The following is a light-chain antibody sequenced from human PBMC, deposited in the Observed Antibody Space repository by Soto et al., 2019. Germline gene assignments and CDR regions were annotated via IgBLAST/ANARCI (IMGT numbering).Light chain of an antibody. J-gene: IGKJ2*01. V-gene: IGKV1-39*01. CDR3: QKSYSTPQNP. CDR2: AAS. CDR1: QSISSY. Sequence: DIQMTQSPSSLSASVGDRVTITCRASQSISSYLNWYQQKPVKAPKLLIYAASSLQSGVPSRFSGSGSGTYFTLTISSLQPEDFATYYCQKSYSTPQNPFGQGTKLEIK.